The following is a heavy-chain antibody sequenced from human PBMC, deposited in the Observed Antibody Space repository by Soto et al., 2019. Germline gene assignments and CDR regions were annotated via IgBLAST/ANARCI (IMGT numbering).Heavy chain of an antibody. CDR2: IYYSGST. Sequence: SETLSLTCTVSGGSISSYYWSWIRQPPGKGLEWIGYIYYSGSTNYNPSLKSRVTISVDTSKNQFSLKLSSVTAADTAVYYCARTFRSHDFDYWGQGTLVTVSS. J-gene: IGHJ4*02. V-gene: IGHV4-59*08. CDR3: ARTFRSHDFDY. CDR1: GGSISSYY.